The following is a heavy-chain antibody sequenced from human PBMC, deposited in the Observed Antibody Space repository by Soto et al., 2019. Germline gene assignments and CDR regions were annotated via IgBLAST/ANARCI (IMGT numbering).Heavy chain of an antibody. CDR2: IYYSGST. CDR1: GGSISSGGYY. Sequence: SETRSLTCTVSGGSISSGGYYWSWIRQHPGKGLEWIGYIYYSGSTYYTPSLKSRVTISVDTSKNQFSLKLSSVTAADTAVYYCARVGGINWFDPWGKGTLVTVSS. CDR3: ARVGGINWFDP. J-gene: IGHJ5*02. V-gene: IGHV4-31*03. D-gene: IGHD3-16*01.